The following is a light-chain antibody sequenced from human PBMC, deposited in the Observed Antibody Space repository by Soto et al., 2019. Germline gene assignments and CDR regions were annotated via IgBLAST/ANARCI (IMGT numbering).Light chain of an antibody. J-gene: IGKJ1*01. Sequence: IQMTQSPSSLSASVGDTVTITCRASQGIRNDLGWYQQKPGKAPKLLIHAASSLESGVPTRFSGSGSGTDFTFTISSLQAEDFATYYCLQDYSYPWTFGQGTMVEI. CDR2: AAS. CDR3: LQDYSYPWT. V-gene: IGKV1-6*01. CDR1: QGIRND.